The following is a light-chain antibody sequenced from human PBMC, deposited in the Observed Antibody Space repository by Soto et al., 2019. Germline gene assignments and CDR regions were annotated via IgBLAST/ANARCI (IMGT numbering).Light chain of an antibody. Sequence: ALTHPASVSGSPGQSVTISCTGTSSDVGGYDYVSWYQQHPGTAPKLILYEVNNRPSGVSNRFSGSKSGNTASLIISGLQTEDEANYYCSAYTTSNTLIFGTGTKVTVL. J-gene: IGLJ1*01. CDR3: SAYTTSNTLI. CDR1: SSDVGGYDY. V-gene: IGLV2-14*01. CDR2: EVN.